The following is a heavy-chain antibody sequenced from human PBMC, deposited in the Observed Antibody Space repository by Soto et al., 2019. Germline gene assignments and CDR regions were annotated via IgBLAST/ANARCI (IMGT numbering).Heavy chain of an antibody. J-gene: IGHJ2*01. CDR2: ISDSSSFI. CDR1: GFTFDKYM. V-gene: IGHV3-21*01. D-gene: IGHD6-19*01. Sequence: GGSLRLSCAASGFTFDKYMISWVRQAPGKGLEWVSSISDSSSFIYYADSLKGRFTISRDDAKNSVYLEMDGLRAEDTALYYCARDRLPYSSGWYVIDLWGRGTLVTVSS. CDR3: ARDRLPYSSGWYVIDL.